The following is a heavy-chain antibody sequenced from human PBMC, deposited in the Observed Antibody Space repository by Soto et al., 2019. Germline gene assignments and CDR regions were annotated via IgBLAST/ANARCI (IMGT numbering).Heavy chain of an antibody. D-gene: IGHD1-1*01. CDR1: GGTFSSYA. CDR3: ARPDDWNRDYYYYGMDV. CDR2: IIPIFGTA. Sequence: SVKVSWKASGGTFSSYAISWVRQAPGQGLEWMGGIIPIFGTANYAQKFQGRVTITADESTSTAYMELSSLRSEDTAVYYCARPDDWNRDYYYYGMDVWGQGTTVTV. J-gene: IGHJ6*02. V-gene: IGHV1-69*13.